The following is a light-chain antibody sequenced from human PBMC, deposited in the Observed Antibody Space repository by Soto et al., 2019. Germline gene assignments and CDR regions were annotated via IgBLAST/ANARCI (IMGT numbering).Light chain of an antibody. V-gene: IGLV1-40*01. CDR3: QSYGGTLSPGV. J-gene: IGLJ1*01. CDR1: GSNIGATYD. Sequence: QSVLTQPPSVSGAPGQTGTISCTWSGSNIGATYDVHWYQQLPGTAPKLLISGNTNRPSGVPDRVSGSKSGTSASLAITGLQADDEADYYCQSYGGTLSPGVFGTGTQLTVL. CDR2: GNT.